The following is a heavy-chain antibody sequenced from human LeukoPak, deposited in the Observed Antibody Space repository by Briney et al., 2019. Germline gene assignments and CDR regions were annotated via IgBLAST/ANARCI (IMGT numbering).Heavy chain of an antibody. CDR2: ISAYNGNT. Sequence: ASVKVSCKASGYTFTSYGISWVRQAPGQGLEWMGWISAYNGNTNYAQKLQGRVTMTTDTSTSTAYMELRSLRSDDTAVYYCARGYHDFSGYWLSYFDYWGQGTLVTVSS. CDR1: GYTFTSYG. CDR3: ARGYHDFSGYWLSYFDY. D-gene: IGHD3-22*01. V-gene: IGHV1-18*01. J-gene: IGHJ4*02.